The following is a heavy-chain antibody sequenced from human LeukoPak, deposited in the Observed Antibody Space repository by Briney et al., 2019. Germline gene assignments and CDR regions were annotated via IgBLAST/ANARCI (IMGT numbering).Heavy chain of an antibody. CDR1: GYTFTSYD. D-gene: IGHD3-22*01. CDR3: GRGDSSGLGYLDY. J-gene: IGHJ4*02. Sequence: ASVKVSCKASGYTFTSYDINWVRQATGQGLEWMGWMNPNSGNTGYAQKFQGRVTMTRNTSISTAYMELRSLRSEDTAVYYCGRGDSSGLGYLDYWGQGTLVTVSS. V-gene: IGHV1-8*01. CDR2: MNPNSGNT.